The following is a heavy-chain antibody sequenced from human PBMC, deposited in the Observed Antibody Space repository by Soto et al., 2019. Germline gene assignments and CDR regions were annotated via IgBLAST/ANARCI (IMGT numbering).Heavy chain of an antibody. CDR3: ATLRILADTTG. CDR2: VSESGGGT. J-gene: IGHJ6*02. CDR1: EIAFSTYA. D-gene: IGHD1-1*01. Sequence: EVQLLESGGGLVQPGGSLTFTGAASEIAFSTYALWWVRQAPGKGLEMVSVVSESGGGTYYANSVKARSTISRHTSKNTLYLQRNSLRAEQTAVYYCATLRILADTTGWGQGTAVSVSS. V-gene: IGHV3-23*01.